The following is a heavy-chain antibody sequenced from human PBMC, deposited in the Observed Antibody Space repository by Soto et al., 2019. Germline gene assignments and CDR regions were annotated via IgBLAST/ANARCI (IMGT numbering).Heavy chain of an antibody. J-gene: IGHJ4*02. D-gene: IGHD2-21*01. CDR2: INPNGGST. V-gene: IGHV1-46*01. CDR3: ARSLLQGDC. CDR1: GYTFIHYY. Sequence: QVQLVQSGAEVKKPGASVKVSCKASGYTFIHYYIHWVRQAPGQGLEWMAIINPNGGSTNYAQKFRGRVTVTSDTSTTTVSMELNSRGSDDTAVYFCARSLLQGDCWGQGTLVTVSS.